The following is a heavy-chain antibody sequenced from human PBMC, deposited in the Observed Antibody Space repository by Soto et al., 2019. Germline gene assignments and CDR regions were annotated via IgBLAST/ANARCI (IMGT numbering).Heavy chain of an antibody. D-gene: IGHD2-21*02. V-gene: IGHV4-59*01. CDR1: GASITGSYY. J-gene: IGHJ3*01. CDR2: IYYSGST. CDR3: ARGSIVVVTN. Sequence: SETLSLTCTVSGASITGSYYWSWIRQPPGKGLEWIGYIYYSGSTNYNPSLKSRVTISVDTSKNQFSLKLSSVTAADTAVYYCARGSIVVVTNWGQGTMVTVSS.